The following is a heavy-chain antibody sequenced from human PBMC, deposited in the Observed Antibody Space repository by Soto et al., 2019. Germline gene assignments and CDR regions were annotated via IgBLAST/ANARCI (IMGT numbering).Heavy chain of an antibody. CDR2: IYRTGST. D-gene: IGHD1-7*01. CDR1: GGSFTSNNW. J-gene: IGHJ4*02. CDR3: ASRDPGTSVDY. V-gene: IGHV4-4*02. Sequence: KLSETLSLTCAVSGGSFTSNNWWTWVRQPPGQGLEWIGEIYRTGSTNYNPSLKSRVTISLDKSENQFSLKVTSLTAADTAVYYCASRDPGTSVDYWGQGTLVTVSS.